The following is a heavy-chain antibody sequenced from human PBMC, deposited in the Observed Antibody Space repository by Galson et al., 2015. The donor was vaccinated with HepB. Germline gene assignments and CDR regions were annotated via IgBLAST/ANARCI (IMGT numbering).Heavy chain of an antibody. CDR3: AHNNDILTGYYWNY. Sequence: PALVKPTQTLTLTCTFSGFSLRTNGVGVGWIRQPPGKALEWLALIYWDDDKRYSPPLKSRLTITKDTSKNQVVLTMTNMDPVDTATYYCAHNNDILTGYYWNYWGQGTLVTVSS. D-gene: IGHD3-9*01. J-gene: IGHJ4*02. CDR1: GFSLRTNGVG. V-gene: IGHV2-5*02. CDR2: IYWDDDK.